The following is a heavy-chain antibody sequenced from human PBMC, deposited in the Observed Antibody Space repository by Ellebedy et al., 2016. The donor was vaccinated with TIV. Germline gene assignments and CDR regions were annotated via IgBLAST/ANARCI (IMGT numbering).Heavy chain of an antibody. D-gene: IGHD6-13*01. V-gene: IGHV3-30-3*01. CDR3: AVSRWASAGLYYFDF. Sequence: GESLKISCAASGFTFSYCALHWVRQAPGKGMEWVAVISDDGTSEHYGDSVKGRFTISRDNSKNTLYMQMNSLRVEDTAVYYCAVSRWASAGLYYFDFWGQGTLVTVSS. CDR2: ISDDGTSE. J-gene: IGHJ4*02. CDR1: GFTFSYCA.